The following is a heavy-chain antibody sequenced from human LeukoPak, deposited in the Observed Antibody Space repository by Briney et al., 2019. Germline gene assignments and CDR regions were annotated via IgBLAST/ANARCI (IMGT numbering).Heavy chain of an antibody. V-gene: IGHV3-21*01. CDR3: ARAYDFWSDPDDY. CDR1: GFTFSSYS. D-gene: IGHD3-3*01. Sequence: PGGSLRLSCAASGFTFSSYSMNWVRQAPGKGLEWVSSISSSSSYIYYADSVKGRFTISRDNAKNSLYLQMNSLRAEDTAVYYCARAYDFWSDPDDYWGQGTLVTVSS. J-gene: IGHJ4*02. CDR2: ISSSSSYI.